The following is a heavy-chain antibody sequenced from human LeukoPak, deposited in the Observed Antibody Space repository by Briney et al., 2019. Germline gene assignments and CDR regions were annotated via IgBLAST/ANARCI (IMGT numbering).Heavy chain of an antibody. CDR2: ISSSSSYI. CDR1: GFTFSSYS. Sequence: PGRSLRLSCAASGFTFSSYSMNWVRQAPGKGLEWVSSISSSSSYIYYADSVKGRFTISRDNAKNSLYLQMNSLRAEDTAVYYCARGFGEFFHDAFDIWGQGTMVTVSS. CDR3: ARGFGEFFHDAFDI. J-gene: IGHJ3*02. D-gene: IGHD3-10*01. V-gene: IGHV3-21*01.